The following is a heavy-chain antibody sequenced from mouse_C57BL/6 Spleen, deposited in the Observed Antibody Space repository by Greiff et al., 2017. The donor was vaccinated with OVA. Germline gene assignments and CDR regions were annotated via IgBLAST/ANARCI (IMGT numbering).Heavy chain of an antibody. CDR1: GFTFSDYY. Sequence: EVKLVESEGGLVQPGSSMKLSCTASGFTFSDYYMAWVRQVPEKGLEWVANINYDGSSTYYLDSLKSRFIISRDNAKNILYLQMSSLKSEDTATYYCARDPHYYGSSYLYWYFDVWGTGTTVTVSS. D-gene: IGHD1-1*01. V-gene: IGHV5-16*01. CDR2: INYDGSST. CDR3: ARDPHYYGSSYLYWYFDV. J-gene: IGHJ1*03.